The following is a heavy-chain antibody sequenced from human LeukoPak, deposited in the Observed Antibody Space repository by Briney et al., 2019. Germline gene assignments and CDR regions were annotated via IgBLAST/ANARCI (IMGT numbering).Heavy chain of an antibody. CDR2: IRGDNGNT. J-gene: IGHJ4*02. Sequence: ASVKVSCKASGYTFSNYGISWVRQAPGQGFECVGWIRGDNGNTNYAQKLQGRVTMTTDTSTSTAYMELRSLGSDETAVYYCARGSTLRGDSPYFLDFWGRGTLVTVSS. CDR3: ARGSTLRGDSPYFLDF. D-gene: IGHD3-10*01. CDR1: GYTFSNYG. V-gene: IGHV1-18*01.